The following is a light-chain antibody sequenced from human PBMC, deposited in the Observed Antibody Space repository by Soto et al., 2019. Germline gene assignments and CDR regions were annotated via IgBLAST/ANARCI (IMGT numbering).Light chain of an antibody. CDR3: QQYYSTRSWT. Sequence: DIVMTQSPDSLAVSLGERATINCKSSQSVLYTSNNKNYLAWYQQKPGQPPKLLFYWASTREFGVPDRFSGSGSGTDFTLTISSLQAEDVAVYSCQQYYSTRSWTFGQGTRVDIK. CDR2: WAS. CDR1: QSVLYTSNNKNY. V-gene: IGKV4-1*01. J-gene: IGKJ1*01.